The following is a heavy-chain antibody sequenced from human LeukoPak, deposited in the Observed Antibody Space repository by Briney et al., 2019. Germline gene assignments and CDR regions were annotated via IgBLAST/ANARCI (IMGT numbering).Heavy chain of an antibody. Sequence: ASVKVSCKASGYTFTSYYMHWVRQAPGQGLEWMGIINPSGGSTSYAQKFQGRVTMTRDMSTSTVYMELSSLRSEDTAVYYCARGGKSSGWYWGYRLYFDYWGQGTLVTVSS. CDR3: ARGGKSSGWYWGYRLYFDY. V-gene: IGHV1-46*01. CDR2: INPSGGST. CDR1: GYTFTSYY. J-gene: IGHJ4*02. D-gene: IGHD6-19*01.